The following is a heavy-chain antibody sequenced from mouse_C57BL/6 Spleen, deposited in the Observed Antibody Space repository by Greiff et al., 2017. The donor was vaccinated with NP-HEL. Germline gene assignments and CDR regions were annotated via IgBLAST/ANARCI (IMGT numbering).Heavy chain of an antibody. V-gene: IGHV1-26*01. Sequence: EVQLQQSGPELVKPGASVKISCKASGYTFTDYYMNWVKQSHGKRLEWIGDINPNNGGTSYNPKFKGKATLTVDKSSSTASMELRSLTSEDSAVYDCARRGDIYYDYFDYWGQGTTLTVSS. D-gene: IGHD2-4*01. J-gene: IGHJ2*01. CDR2: INPNNGGT. CDR1: GYTFTDYY. CDR3: ARRGDIYYDYFDY.